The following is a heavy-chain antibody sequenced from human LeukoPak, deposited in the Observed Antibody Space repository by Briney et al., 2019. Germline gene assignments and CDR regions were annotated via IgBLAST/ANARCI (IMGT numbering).Heavy chain of an antibody. Sequence: GGPLRLSCRASGFNFNTYGIHWVRQAPGKGLKWVAVTWYDGSIKYYGDSVKGRFTISRDNTKNTVYLQMNSLRAEDTAVYYCTRGYYGSGKFDYWGQGTLLTVSS. J-gene: IGHJ4*02. V-gene: IGHV3-33*01. CDR3: TRGYYGSGKFDY. CDR2: TWYDGSIK. D-gene: IGHD3-10*01. CDR1: GFNFNTYG.